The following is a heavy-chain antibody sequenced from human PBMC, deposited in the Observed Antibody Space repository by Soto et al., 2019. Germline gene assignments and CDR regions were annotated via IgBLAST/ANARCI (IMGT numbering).Heavy chain of an antibody. Sequence: QVQLVQSGPEVKQPGASVKVSCKASGYTFFTYGVTWVRQAPGQGLEWMGWISAYTGNSNYAHHMQGRLTLTTESSTSTAYMELRSLISDDTAVYYCARDYGTYYDISGPRHYSHTMDVWGQGTTVTVST. J-gene: IGHJ6*01. V-gene: IGHV1-18*04. CDR3: ARDYGTYYDISGPRHYSHTMDV. D-gene: IGHD3-22*01. CDR2: ISAYTGNS. CDR1: GYTFFTYG.